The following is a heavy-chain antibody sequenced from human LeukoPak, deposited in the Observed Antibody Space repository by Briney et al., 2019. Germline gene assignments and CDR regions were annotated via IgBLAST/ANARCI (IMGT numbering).Heavy chain of an antibody. CDR2: INPDSGGT. V-gene: IGHV1-2*02. CDR1: GYTFTGYF. CDR3: ARGRQYDFWSGYYASGCDY. Sequence: GASVKVSCKASGYTFTGYFIHWVRQAPGQGLEWMGWINPDSGGTNYAQKFQGRVTMTRNTSISTAYMELSSLRSEDTAVYYCARGRQYDFWSGYYASGCDYWGQGTLVTVSS. J-gene: IGHJ4*02. D-gene: IGHD3-3*01.